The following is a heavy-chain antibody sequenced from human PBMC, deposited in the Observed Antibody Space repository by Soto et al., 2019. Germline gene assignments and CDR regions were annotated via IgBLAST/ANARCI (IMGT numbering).Heavy chain of an antibody. V-gene: IGHV3-23*01. CDR2: ISDSGGST. CDR1: GFIFSSYA. D-gene: IGHD6-19*01. J-gene: IGHJ4*01. Sequence: GGSLRLSCAASGFIFSSYAMSWVRQAPEKGLEWVSAISDSGGSTYYADSVKGRFTISRDNSKNTLYLQLNSLRAEDTALYYCARDSRPIAVAGFDYWRHGTLVTSPQ. CDR3: ARDSRPIAVAGFDY.